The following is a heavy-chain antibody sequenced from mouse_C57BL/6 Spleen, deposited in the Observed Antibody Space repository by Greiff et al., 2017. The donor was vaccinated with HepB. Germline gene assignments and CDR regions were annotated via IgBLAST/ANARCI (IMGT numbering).Heavy chain of an antibody. CDR2: IDPSDSYT. J-gene: IGHJ3*01. CDR1: GYTFTSYW. CDR3: ARWGALAY. V-gene: IGHV1-69*01. Sequence: QVQLQQPGAELVMPGASVKLSCKASGYTFTSYWMHWVKQRPGQGLEWIGEIDPSDSYTNYTQKFKGKSTLTVDKSSSTAYMQLSSLTSEDSAVYYCARWGALAYWGQGTLVTVSA. D-gene: IGHD3-1*01.